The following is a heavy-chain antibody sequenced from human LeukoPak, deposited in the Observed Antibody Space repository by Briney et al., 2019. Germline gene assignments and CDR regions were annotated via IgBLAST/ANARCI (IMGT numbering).Heavy chain of an antibody. J-gene: IGHJ5*02. CDR2: IYPGDSDV. Sequence: GESLKISCKGSGSSFISYWIGWVRQMPGKGLEWMGIIYPGDSDVRYNPSFQGQVTISADKSISTAYLQWSSLKASDTAMYYCARHRSISAGTNWFDPWGQGTLVTVSS. CDR1: GSSFISYW. V-gene: IGHV5-51*01. D-gene: IGHD6-13*01. CDR3: ARHRSISAGTNWFDP.